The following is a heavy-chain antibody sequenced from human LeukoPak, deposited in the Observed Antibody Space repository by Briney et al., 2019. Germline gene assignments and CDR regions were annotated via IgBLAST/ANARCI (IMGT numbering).Heavy chain of an antibody. CDR1: GFTFSNYA. CDR3: AKGSQTPFTYYDYVLGY. J-gene: IGHJ4*02. CDR2: ISGSGGGT. V-gene: IGHV3-23*01. Sequence: GGSLRLSCAASGFTFSNYAMSWVRQAPGKGLEWVSSISGSGGGTYYADSVKGRFTISRDNSKNTLYLQMNSLRAEDTAVYYCAKGSQTPFTYYDYVLGYWGQGTLVTVSS. D-gene: IGHD3-16*01.